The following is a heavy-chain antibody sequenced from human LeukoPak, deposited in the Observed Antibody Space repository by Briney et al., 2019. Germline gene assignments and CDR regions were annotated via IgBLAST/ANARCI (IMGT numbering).Heavy chain of an antibody. CDR2: IRYDGSNK. Sequence: GGSLRLSCAASRFTFSSYGMHWVRQAPCKGLEWVAFIRYDGSNKYYGDSVKGRFTISRDNSRNTLYLQMNSLRAEDTDVYSCANDRTPWSIVVVPAVIDFWGQGTLVTVSS. D-gene: IGHD2-2*01. V-gene: IGHV3-30*02. CDR3: ANDRTPWSIVVVPAVIDF. J-gene: IGHJ4*02. CDR1: RFTFSSYG.